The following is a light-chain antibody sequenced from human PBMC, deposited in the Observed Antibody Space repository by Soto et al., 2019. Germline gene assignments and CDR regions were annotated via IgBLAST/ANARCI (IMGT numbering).Light chain of an antibody. CDR3: QQCSTGLT. CDR2: DAS. V-gene: IGKV3-11*01. CDR1: QSVSSS. Sequence: EIVLTQSPATLSLSPGERATLSCRASQSVSSSLAWYQQKPGQTPRLLIYDASNRATGIPARFSGSGSGTDFTLTISSLEPEDFAVYYCQQCSTGLTFGGGAKVEIK. J-gene: IGKJ4*01.